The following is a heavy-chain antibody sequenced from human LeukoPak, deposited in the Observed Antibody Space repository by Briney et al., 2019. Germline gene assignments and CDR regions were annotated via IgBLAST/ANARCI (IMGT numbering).Heavy chain of an antibody. CDR1: GYTFTSYG. V-gene: IGHV1-18*01. D-gene: IGHD3-3*01. CDR3: AKGPTIFGVVVGYYYYYYMDV. J-gene: IGHJ6*03. Sequence: ASVKVSCKASGYTFTSYGISWVRQAPGQGLEWMGWISAYNGNTNYAQKLQGRVTMTTDTSTSTAYMELRSLRSDDTAVYYCAKGPTIFGVVVGYYYYYYMDVWGKGTTVTVSS. CDR2: ISAYNGNT.